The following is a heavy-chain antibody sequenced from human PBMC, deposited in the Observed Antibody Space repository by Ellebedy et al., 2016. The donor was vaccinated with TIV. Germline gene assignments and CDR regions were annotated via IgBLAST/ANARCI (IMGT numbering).Heavy chain of an antibody. CDR3: ARDRGVRTNHGSQGPGY. CDR1: GYTFTGYY. D-gene: IGHD1-14*01. Sequence: ASVKVSXXASGYTFTGYYMHWVRQAPGQGLEWMGWINPNSGGTNYAQKFQGRVTMTRDTSISTAYMELSRLRSDDTAVYYCARDRGVRTNHGSQGPGYWGQGTLVTVSS. CDR2: INPNSGGT. V-gene: IGHV1-2*02. J-gene: IGHJ4*02.